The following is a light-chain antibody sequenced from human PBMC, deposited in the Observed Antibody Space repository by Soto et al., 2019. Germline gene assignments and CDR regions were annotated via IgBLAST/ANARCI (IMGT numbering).Light chain of an antibody. CDR3: QQSYSPLVT. V-gene: IGKV1-39*01. J-gene: IGKJ4*01. CDR1: QSISSH. Sequence: DIQMTQSPSSLSASVGDRVTISCRASQSISSHLNWYQHKPGKAPKLLIHTAYTLQSGVPSRFSGNGSGTDFTLTIISLQPEDFATFYCQQSYSPLVTFGGGTKVEIK. CDR2: TAY.